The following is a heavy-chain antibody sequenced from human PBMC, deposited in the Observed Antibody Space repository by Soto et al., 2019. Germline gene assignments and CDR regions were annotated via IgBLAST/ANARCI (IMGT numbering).Heavy chain of an antibody. CDR3: ARLGGSYAVPHFDY. J-gene: IGHJ4*02. Sequence: SETLSLTCTVSGGSISSYYWSWIRQPPGKGLEWIGCIYYSGSTNYNPSLKSRVTISVDTSKNQFSLKLSSVTAADTAVYYCARLGGSYAVPHFDYWGQGTLVTVSS. V-gene: IGHV4-59*01. CDR1: GGSISSYY. D-gene: IGHD1-26*01. CDR2: IYYSGST.